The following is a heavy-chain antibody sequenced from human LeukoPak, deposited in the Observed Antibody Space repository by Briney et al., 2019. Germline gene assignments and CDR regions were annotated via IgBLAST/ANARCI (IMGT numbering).Heavy chain of an antibody. Sequence: PSETLSLTCTVSGGSISSYYWSWIRQPPGKGLEWIGYIYYSGSTNYNPSLKSRVTISVDTSKNQFSLKLSSVTAADTAVYYCARASLAGFDLWGHGTLVTVSS. J-gene: IGHJ2*01. V-gene: IGHV4-59*01. CDR3: ARASLAGFDL. CDR2: IYYSGST. CDR1: GGSISSYY. D-gene: IGHD3-3*02.